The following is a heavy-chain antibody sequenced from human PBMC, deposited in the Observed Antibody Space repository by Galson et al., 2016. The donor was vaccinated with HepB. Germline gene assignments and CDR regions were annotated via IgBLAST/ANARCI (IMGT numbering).Heavy chain of an antibody. CDR2: ICGKRHNGRK. CDR3: NRDWGRSWKEYFDD. J-gene: IGHJ3*01. CDR1: GFTCGDYA. V-gene: IGHV3-49*03. Sequence: SLRLSCAGSGFTCGDYAINWFRQTPGKGLEWFGFICGKRHNGRKEYAASVKGRFTFSSDDSRSVAYIQMDSLSIEDKGFYYCNRDWGRSWKEYFDDWGQGTMVTVSS. D-gene: IGHD3-10*01.